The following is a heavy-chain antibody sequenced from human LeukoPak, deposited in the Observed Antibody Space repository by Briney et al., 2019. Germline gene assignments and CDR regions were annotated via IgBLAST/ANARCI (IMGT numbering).Heavy chain of an antibody. CDR2: IKQDGSEK. CDR3: ARAKGGWQNWFDP. CDR1: GFTFSSYW. J-gene: IGHJ5*02. Sequence: GGSLRLSCAASGFTFSSYWMIWVRQAPGKGLEWVAKIKQDGSEKYYVDSVKGRFTISRDNAKNSLYLQMNSLRAEDTAVYYCARAKGGWQNWFDPWGQGTLVTVSS. V-gene: IGHV3-7*01. D-gene: IGHD2-15*01.